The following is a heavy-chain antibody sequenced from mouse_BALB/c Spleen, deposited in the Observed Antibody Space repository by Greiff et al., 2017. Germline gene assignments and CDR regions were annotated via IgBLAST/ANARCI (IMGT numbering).Heavy chain of an antibody. CDR3: ARRGDYDVRAMDY. CDR1: GYTFTSYW. J-gene: IGHJ4*01. CDR2: INPSNGRT. V-gene: IGHV1S81*02. Sequence: QVQLQQPGAELVKPGASVKLSCKASGYTFTSYWMHWVKQRPGQGLEWIGEINPSNGRTNYNEKFKSKATLTVDKSSSTAYMQLSSLTSEDSAVYYCARRGDYDVRAMDYWGQGTSVTVSS. D-gene: IGHD2-4*01.